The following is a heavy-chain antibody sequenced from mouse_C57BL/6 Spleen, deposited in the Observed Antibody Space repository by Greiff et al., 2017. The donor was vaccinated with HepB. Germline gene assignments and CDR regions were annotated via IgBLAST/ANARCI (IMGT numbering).Heavy chain of an antibody. D-gene: IGHD1-1*01. CDR1: GYTFTSYW. Sequence: QVQLQQPGAELVKPGASVKMSCKASGYTFTSYWITWVKQRPGQGLEWIGDIYPGSGSTNYNEKFKSKATLTVDTSSSTAYMQLSSLTSEDSAVYYCARHYYGSSPWYVDVWGTGTTVTVSS. J-gene: IGHJ1*03. V-gene: IGHV1-55*01. CDR2: IYPGSGST. CDR3: ARHYYGSSPWYVDV.